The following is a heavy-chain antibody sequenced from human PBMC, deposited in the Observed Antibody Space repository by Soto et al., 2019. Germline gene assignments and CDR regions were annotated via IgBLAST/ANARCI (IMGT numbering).Heavy chain of an antibody. CDR1: GGSINNYY. Sequence: SETLSLTCPVSGGSINNYYWSWIRQPPGKGLEWIGYIYDSGSTNYNPSLKSRVTMSVDTSKNQFSLNLSSVTAADTAVYYCAREHGFSYGLNYFDPWGQGTLVTVSS. D-gene: IGHD5-18*01. CDR2: IYDSGST. J-gene: IGHJ5*02. V-gene: IGHV4-59*01. CDR3: AREHGFSYGLNYFDP.